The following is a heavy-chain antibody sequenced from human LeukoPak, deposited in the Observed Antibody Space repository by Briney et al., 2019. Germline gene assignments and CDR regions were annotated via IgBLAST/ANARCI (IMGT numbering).Heavy chain of an antibody. V-gene: IGHV3-30-3*01. D-gene: IGHD6-13*01. CDR3: ARGPSSSWWD. J-gene: IGHJ4*02. CDR2: ISYDGSNK. Sequence: GGSLTLSCAASGFTFSSYAMHWVRQAPGKGLEGVAVISYDGSNKYYADSVKGRFTISRDNSKNKLYLQMNSLRAEDTAVYYCARGPSSSWWDWGQGTLVTVSS. CDR1: GFTFSSYA.